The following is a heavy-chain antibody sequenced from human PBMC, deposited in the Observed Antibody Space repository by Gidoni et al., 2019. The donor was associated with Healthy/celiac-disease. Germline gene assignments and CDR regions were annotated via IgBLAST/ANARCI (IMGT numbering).Heavy chain of an antibody. D-gene: IGHD6-13*01. Sequence: QVQLQQWGAGLLKPSATLSLTCAVDGGSFSGYYWSWIRQPPGKGLEWIGEINHSGSTNYNPSLKSRVTISVDTSKNQFSLKLSSVTAADTAVYYCASASGIAAAVGAFDIWGQGTMVTVSS. CDR1: GGSFSGYY. CDR2: INHSGST. CDR3: ASASGIAAAVGAFDI. V-gene: IGHV4-34*01. J-gene: IGHJ3*02.